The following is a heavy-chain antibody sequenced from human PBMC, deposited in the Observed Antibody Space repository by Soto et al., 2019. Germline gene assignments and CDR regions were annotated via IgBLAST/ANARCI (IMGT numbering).Heavy chain of an antibody. CDR2: IYTSGST. CDR3: ARDLGSTYYDILTGYYQYDWFDP. J-gene: IGHJ5*02. CDR1: GGSISSYY. V-gene: IGHV4-4*07. D-gene: IGHD3-9*01. Sequence: LSLTFTVSGGSISSYYWSWIRQPAGKGLEWIGRIYTSGSTNYNPSLKSRVTMSVDTSKNQFSLKLSSVTAADTAVYYCARDLGSTYYDILTGYYQYDWFDPWGQGTLVTLS.